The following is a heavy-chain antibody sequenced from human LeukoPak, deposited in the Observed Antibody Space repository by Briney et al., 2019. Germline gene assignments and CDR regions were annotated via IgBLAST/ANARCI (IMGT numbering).Heavy chain of an antibody. V-gene: IGHV1-69*04. J-gene: IGHJ4*02. CDR2: IIPILGIA. Sequence: ASVKVSCKASGGTFSSYAISWVRQAPGQGLEWMGRIIPILGIANYAQKFQGRVTITADKSTSTAYMELSSLRAEDTAVYYCARDCCPYYYGKRNYYFDYWGQGTLVTVSS. CDR3: ARDCCPYYYGKRNYYFDY. D-gene: IGHD3-10*01. CDR1: GGTFSSYA.